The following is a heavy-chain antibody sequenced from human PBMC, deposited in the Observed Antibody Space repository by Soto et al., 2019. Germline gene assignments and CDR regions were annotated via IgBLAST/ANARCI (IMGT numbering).Heavy chain of an antibody. CDR1: GLTFSSYS. D-gene: IGHD3-10*01. V-gene: IGHV3-7*01. CDR3: VKDLTYYGSAPGSDYNPISDAY. CDR2: INQDGSEK. Sequence: SLRLSCAAYGLTFSSYSMTSVRQAPAEGLEWVANINQDGSEKYYVDSVRGRFSISRDNAKNSLFLQMNSLRVGDTAVYYCVKDLTYYGSAPGSDYNPISDAYWGQGTLVKVSS. J-gene: IGHJ4*02.